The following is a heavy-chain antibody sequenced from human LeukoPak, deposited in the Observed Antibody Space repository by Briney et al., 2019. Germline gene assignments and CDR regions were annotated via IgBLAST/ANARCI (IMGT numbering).Heavy chain of an antibody. D-gene: IGHD3-10*01. Sequence: PGGSLRLSCAASGFTFSSYEMNWGRQAPGKGLEWVSYISSSGSTIYYADSVKGRFTISRDNAKNSLYLQMNSLRAEDTAVYYCAREGGFSYHDAFDIWGQGTMVTVSS. J-gene: IGHJ3*02. CDR2: ISSSGSTI. CDR3: AREGGFSYHDAFDI. CDR1: GFTFSSYE. V-gene: IGHV3-48*03.